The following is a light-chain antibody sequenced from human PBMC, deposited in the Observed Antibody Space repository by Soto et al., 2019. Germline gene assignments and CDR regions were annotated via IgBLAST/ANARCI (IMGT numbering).Light chain of an antibody. CDR3: AAWDDSLNGVV. V-gene: IGLV1-44*01. CDR2: SSN. Sequence: QSVLTQPPSASGTPGQRVTISCSGSSSNIGSNSVNWYQQLPGTAPKLLMYSSNQRPSGVTDRFSGSKSGTSASLAISGLQSEDEADYYCAAWDDSLNGVVFGGGTKVTVL. CDR1: SSNIGSNS. J-gene: IGLJ2*01.